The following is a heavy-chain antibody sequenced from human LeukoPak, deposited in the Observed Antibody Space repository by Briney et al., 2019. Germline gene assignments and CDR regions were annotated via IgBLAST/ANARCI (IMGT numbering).Heavy chain of an antibody. CDR3: ARGTYRFGSLYYHYMDA. J-gene: IGHJ6*03. CDR1: GFTFNTYT. V-gene: IGHV3-21*01. D-gene: IGHD5-18*01. CDR2: ISSGTSYI. Sequence: GGSLRLSCAASGFTFNTYTMNWDRQAPGKGLEWVSSISSGTSYIYYADSVKGRFTISRDNAKNSLYLQMNSLRAEDTAVYYCARGTYRFGSLYYHYMDAWGKGTTV.